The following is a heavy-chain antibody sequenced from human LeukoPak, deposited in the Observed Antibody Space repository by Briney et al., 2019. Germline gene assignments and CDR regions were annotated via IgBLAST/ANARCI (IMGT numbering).Heavy chain of an antibody. CDR1: GFSLPGGGVG. Sequence: SGPTLMKPTQTLTLTCTFSGFSLPGGGVGVGWIRQPPGKALEWLALIYWNDDKRYSPSLKNRLTITKDTSKNQVVLTMTNVDPVDTATYYCAHKWDYNDYFDIWGQGTLVTVSS. J-gene: IGHJ4*02. CDR2: IYWNDDK. CDR3: AHKWDYNDYFDI. V-gene: IGHV2-5*01. D-gene: IGHD1-26*01.